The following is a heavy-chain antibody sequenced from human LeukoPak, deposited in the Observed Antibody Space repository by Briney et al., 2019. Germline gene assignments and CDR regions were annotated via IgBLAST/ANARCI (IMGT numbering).Heavy chain of an antibody. Sequence: SETLSLTCTVSGGSISNSSYYWGWIRQPPGKGLEWIGSIYYSGSTYYNPSLKSRVTISVDTSKNQFSPKLSSVTAADTAVYYCARGHGVVPAAVSCYFDYWGQGTLVTVSS. CDR2: IYYSGST. D-gene: IGHD2-2*01. V-gene: IGHV4-39*01. CDR3: ARGHGVVPAAVSCYFDY. CDR1: GGSISNSSYY. J-gene: IGHJ4*02.